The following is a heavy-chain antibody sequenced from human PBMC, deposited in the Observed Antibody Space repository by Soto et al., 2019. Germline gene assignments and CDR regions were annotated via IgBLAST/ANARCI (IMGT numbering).Heavy chain of an antibody. CDR3: ARAPFRGGWLDY. Sequence: KTSETLSLTCTVSGGSISSGDYYWSWIRQPPGKGLEWIGYIYYSGGTYYNPSLKSRVTISVDTSKNQFSLKLSSVTAADTAVYYCARAPFRGGWLDYWGQGTLVTVSS. V-gene: IGHV4-30-4*01. CDR1: GGSISSGDYY. CDR2: IYYSGGT. D-gene: IGHD3-16*01. J-gene: IGHJ4*02.